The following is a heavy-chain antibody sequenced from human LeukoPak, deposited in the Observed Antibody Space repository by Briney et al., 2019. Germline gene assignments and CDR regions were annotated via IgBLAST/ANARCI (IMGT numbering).Heavy chain of an antibody. D-gene: IGHD2-15*01. Sequence: ASVKVSCKASGYTFTSYYMHWVRQAPGQGLEWMGIINPSGGSTSYAQKFQGRVTMTRDTSTSTVYMELSSLRSEDTAVYYCARGSLIPPRYCSGGSCHAGAWFDPWGQGTLVTVSS. CDR2: INPSGGST. CDR3: ARGSLIPPRYCSGGSCHAGAWFDP. CDR1: GYTFTSYY. J-gene: IGHJ5*02. V-gene: IGHV1-46*01.